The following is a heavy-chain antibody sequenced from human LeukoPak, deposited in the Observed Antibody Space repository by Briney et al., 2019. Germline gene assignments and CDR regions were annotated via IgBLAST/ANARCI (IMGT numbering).Heavy chain of an antibody. D-gene: IGHD3-10*01. CDR1: GFTFSNYW. V-gene: IGHV3-7*01. Sequence: GGSLRLSCAASGFTFSNYWMSWVPQAPGKGLEWVANIKQDGSEKYYVDSVKGRFTVSRDNAKNSLYLQMNSLRAEDTAVFYCARGGMVRRVMGAFDIWGQGTLVTVSS. CDR2: IKQDGSEK. J-gene: IGHJ3*02. CDR3: ARGGMVRRVMGAFDI.